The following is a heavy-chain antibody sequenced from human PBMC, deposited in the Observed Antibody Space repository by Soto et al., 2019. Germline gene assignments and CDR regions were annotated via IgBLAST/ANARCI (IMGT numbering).Heavy chain of an antibody. V-gene: IGHV3-74*01. Sequence: EVQLVESGGGLVQPGGSLRLSCAASGFTFSSFWMHWVRQAPGKGLEWVSRASPDGTSTSYADSVKGRFTISRDNSKNTLYLQMNSLRAEDTAVYYCARGPSSLTRFDYWGQGTLVTVSS. CDR3: ARGPSSLTRFDY. J-gene: IGHJ4*02. CDR1: GFTFSSFW. CDR2: ASPDGTST. D-gene: IGHD2-2*01.